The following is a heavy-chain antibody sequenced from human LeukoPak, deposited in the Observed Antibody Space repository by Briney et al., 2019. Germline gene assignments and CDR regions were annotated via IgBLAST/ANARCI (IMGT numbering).Heavy chain of an antibody. CDR3: ARDRSLGYDFWSGYYVGWFDP. D-gene: IGHD3-3*01. CDR2: IYYSGST. V-gene: IGHV4-39*07. Sequence: SETLSLTCTVSGGSISSSSYYWGWIRQPPGKGLEWIGSIYYSGSTYYNPSLKSRVTISVDTSKNQFSLNLSSVTAADTAVYYCARDRSLGYDFWSGYYVGWFDPWGQGTLVTVSS. J-gene: IGHJ5*02. CDR1: GGSISSSSYY.